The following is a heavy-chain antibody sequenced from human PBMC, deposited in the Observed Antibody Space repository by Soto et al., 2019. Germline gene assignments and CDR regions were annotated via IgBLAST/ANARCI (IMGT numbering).Heavy chain of an antibody. Sequence: PGGSLRLSCAASGFTFSSYWMSWVRQAPGQGLEWVANIKQDGSEKYYVDSVKGRFTISRDNAKNSLYLQMNSLRAEDTAVYYCARDFWTAQIVVLPAANDYWGQGTLVTVSS. CDR3: ARDFWTAQIVVLPAANDY. CDR1: GFTFSSYW. D-gene: IGHD2-2*01. CDR2: IKQDGSEK. J-gene: IGHJ4*02. V-gene: IGHV3-7*04.